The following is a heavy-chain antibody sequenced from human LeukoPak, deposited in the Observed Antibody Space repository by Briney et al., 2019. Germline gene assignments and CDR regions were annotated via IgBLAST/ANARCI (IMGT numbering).Heavy chain of an antibody. V-gene: IGHV4-59*12. CDR1: GGSISSYY. CDR2: IYYSGST. J-gene: IGHJ4*02. Sequence: PSETLSLTCTVSGGSISSYYWSWIRQPPGKGLEWIGYIYYSGSTNYNPSLKSRVTISVDTSKNQFSLKLSSVTAADTAVYYCARDRGWPGYYYDSSGYFDYWGQGTLVTVSS. D-gene: IGHD3-22*01. CDR3: ARDRGWPGYYYDSSGYFDY.